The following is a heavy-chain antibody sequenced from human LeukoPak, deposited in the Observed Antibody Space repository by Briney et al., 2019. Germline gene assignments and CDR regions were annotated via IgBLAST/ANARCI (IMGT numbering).Heavy chain of an antibody. D-gene: IGHD2-2*01. CDR3: ARRGSTSRRPWGFDP. Sequence: SETLSLTCTVSGGSISSSSYYWGWIRQPPGKGLEWIGSIYYSGSTYYNPSLKSRVTISVDTSKNQFSLKLSSVTAADTAVYYCARRGSTSRRPWGFDPWGQGTLVTVSS. J-gene: IGHJ5*02. CDR1: GGSISSSSYY. CDR2: IYYSGST. V-gene: IGHV4-39*01.